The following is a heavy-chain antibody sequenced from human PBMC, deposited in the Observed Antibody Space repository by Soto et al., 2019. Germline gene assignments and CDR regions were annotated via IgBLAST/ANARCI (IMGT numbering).Heavy chain of an antibody. D-gene: IGHD5-18*01. Sequence: QVQLVQSGAEVKKPGASVKVSCKASGYTFSSYGISWVRQAPGQGLEWMGWISAYNGNTNYAQKLQGRDTMTTDTSTSTANMELRSRRSDDTAVYYCARRNTVETGNYWGQGTLVTVSS. V-gene: IGHV1-18*01. CDR3: ARRNTVETGNY. J-gene: IGHJ4*02. CDR1: GYTFSSYG. CDR2: ISAYNGNT.